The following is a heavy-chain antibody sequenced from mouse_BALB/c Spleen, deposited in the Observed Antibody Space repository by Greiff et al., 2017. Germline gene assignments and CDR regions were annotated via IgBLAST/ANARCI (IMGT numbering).Heavy chain of an antibody. Sequence: QVQLKESGAELARPGASVKMSCKASGYTFTSYTMHWVKQRPGQGLEWIGYINPSSGYTNYNQKFKDKATLTADKSSSTAYMQLSSLTSEDSAVYYCARGNYGSSYGYFDYGGQGTTLTVSS. CDR2: INPSSGYT. CDR1: GYTFTSYT. V-gene: IGHV1-4*01. D-gene: IGHD1-1*01. J-gene: IGHJ2*01. CDR3: ARGNYGSSYGYFDY.